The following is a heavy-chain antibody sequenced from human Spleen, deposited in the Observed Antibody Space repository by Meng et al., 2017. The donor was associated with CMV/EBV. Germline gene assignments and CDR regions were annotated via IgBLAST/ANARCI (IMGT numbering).Heavy chain of an antibody. CDR1: GYALDELS. D-gene: IGHD2-21*01. CDR2: FDPEDFKT. J-gene: IGHJ6*02. V-gene: IGHV1-24*01. CDR3: ATEHFEPVTSDLHYFYGLDF. Sequence: ASVKVYCKVSGYALDELSIHWVRQAPGKGLEWMGGFDPEDFKTIYAQKFQGRVTMTEDTSTDTAYMELSSLRFEDTAVYYCATEHFEPVTSDLHYFYGLDFWAQGTTVTVSS.